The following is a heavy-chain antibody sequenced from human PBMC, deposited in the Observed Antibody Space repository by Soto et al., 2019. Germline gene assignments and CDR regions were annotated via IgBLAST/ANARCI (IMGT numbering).Heavy chain of an antibody. Sequence: SETLSLTCTVSGGSISIYYWSWIRQPPGKGLEWIGYIYYSGSTNYNPSLKSRVTISVDTSKNQFSLKLSSVTAADTAVYYCAREREIGLFDPWGQGTLVTVSS. CDR2: IYYSGST. V-gene: IGHV4-59*01. J-gene: IGHJ5*02. CDR1: GGSISIYY. D-gene: IGHD1-26*01. CDR3: AREREIGLFDP.